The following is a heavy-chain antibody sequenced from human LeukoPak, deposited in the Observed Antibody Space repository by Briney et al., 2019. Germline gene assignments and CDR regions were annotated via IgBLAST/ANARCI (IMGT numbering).Heavy chain of an antibody. CDR1: GFTFDDYA. Sequence: GRSLRLSCAASGFTFDDYAMHWVRQAPGKGLEWVSGISWNSGSIGYADSVKGRFTISRDNAKNSLYLQMNSLRAEDTALYYCAKDQIRDYVWGSYPLKVWGQGTMVTVSS. V-gene: IGHV3-9*01. CDR2: ISWNSGSI. D-gene: IGHD3-16*02. J-gene: IGHJ3*01. CDR3: AKDQIRDYVWGSYPLKV.